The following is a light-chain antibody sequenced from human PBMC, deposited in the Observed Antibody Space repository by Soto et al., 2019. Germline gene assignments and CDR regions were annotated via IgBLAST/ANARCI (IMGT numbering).Light chain of an antibody. CDR1: SSDVGGYNY. CDR3: SSYTSTSSYV. CDR2: EVS. J-gene: IGLJ1*01. Sequence: QSVLTRPASVSGSPGQSITSSCTGTSSDVGGYNYVSWYQQHPGKPPKLIIYEVSNRPSGVSDRFSGSKSGNTASLTISGLQAEDEADYYCSSYTSTSSYVFATGTKVTVL. V-gene: IGLV2-14*03.